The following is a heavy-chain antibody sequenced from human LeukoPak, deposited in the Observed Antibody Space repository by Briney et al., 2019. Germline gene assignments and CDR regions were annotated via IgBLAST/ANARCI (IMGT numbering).Heavy chain of an antibody. Sequence: GGSLRLSYAASGFTFSSYAMSWVRQAPGKGPEWVSTISGSGGSTYYADSVKGRFTISRDNSKNTLYLQMNSLRAEDAAVYYCAKYYGSGSYRYYYYYAMDVWGQGTTVTVSS. CDR3: AKYYGSGSYRYYYYYAMDV. D-gene: IGHD3-10*01. J-gene: IGHJ6*02. CDR2: ISGSGGST. CDR1: GFTFSSYA. V-gene: IGHV3-23*01.